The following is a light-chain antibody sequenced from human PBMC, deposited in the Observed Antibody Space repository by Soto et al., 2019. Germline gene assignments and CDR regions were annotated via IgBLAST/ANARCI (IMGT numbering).Light chain of an antibody. CDR3: QHRSNWPPIT. CDR1: QSVSIY. CDR2: DSS. Sequence: IVLTQSPATLSLSPGERATLSCRASQSVSIYLAWYQQKPGQAPRLLIYDSSNRAADIPARFSARGSGTDFTLFISNLEPEDSAVYYCQHRSNWPPITFGQGTRLEIK. J-gene: IGKJ5*01. V-gene: IGKV3-11*01.